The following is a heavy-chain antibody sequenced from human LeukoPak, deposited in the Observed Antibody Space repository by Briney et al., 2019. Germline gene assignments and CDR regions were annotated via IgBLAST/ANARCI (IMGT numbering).Heavy chain of an antibody. Sequence: SETLSLTSTVSGGSISSHYWSWIRQPPGKGLEWIGYIYYSGSTNYNPSLKSRVTISVDTSKNQFSLKLSSVTAADTAVYYCARVSYYDFWSGFRFSRDYYYYYYMDVWGKGTTVTVSS. D-gene: IGHD3-3*01. J-gene: IGHJ6*03. V-gene: IGHV4-59*11. CDR2: IYYSGST. CDR1: GGSISSHY. CDR3: ARVSYYDFWSGFRFSRDYYYYYYMDV.